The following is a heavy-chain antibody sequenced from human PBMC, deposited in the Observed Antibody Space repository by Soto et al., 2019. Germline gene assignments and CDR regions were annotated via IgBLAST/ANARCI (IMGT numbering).Heavy chain of an antibody. Sequence: AASVKVSCKASGYTFTGHYMHCVRQAPGQGLEWMGWINPNSGGTNYAQKFQGRVTMTRDTSISTAYMELSRLRSDDTAVYYCAKASGRSEYFRDYWDQALLVTVSA. CDR1: GYTFTGHY. CDR3: AKASGRSEYFRDY. D-gene: IGHD2-2*01. CDR2: INPNSGGT. J-gene: IGHJ4*02. V-gene: IGHV1-2*02.